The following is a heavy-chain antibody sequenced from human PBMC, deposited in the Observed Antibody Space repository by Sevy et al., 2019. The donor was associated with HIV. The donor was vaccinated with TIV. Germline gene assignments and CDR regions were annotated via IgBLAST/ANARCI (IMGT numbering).Heavy chain of an antibody. J-gene: IGHJ4*02. CDR3: AREVVPAAIVDY. CDR1: GFTFSSYA. V-gene: IGHV3-30-3*01. Sequence: GGSLRLSCAASGFTFSSYAMHWVRQAPGKGLEWVAVISYDGSNKYYADSVKGRFTISRDNSKNTLYLQMNSLRAEDTAVYHCAREVVPAAIVDYWGQGTLVTVSS. CDR2: ISYDGSNK. D-gene: IGHD2-2*02.